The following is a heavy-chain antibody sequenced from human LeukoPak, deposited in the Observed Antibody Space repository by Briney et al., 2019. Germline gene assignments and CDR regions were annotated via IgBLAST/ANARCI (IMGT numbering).Heavy chain of an antibody. Sequence: SETLSLTCTVSGDSITSSAYYWGWIRQPPGKGLEWIGEVHLDGRTNYNPSLKSRLIMSVDLPENHISLKLTSVTAADTAVYYCAREGGFYRPLDYSGQGTLVTVSS. V-gene: IGHV4-39*07. CDR1: GDSITSSAYY. CDR3: AREGGFYRPLDY. J-gene: IGHJ4*02. D-gene: IGHD3-3*01. CDR2: VHLDGRT.